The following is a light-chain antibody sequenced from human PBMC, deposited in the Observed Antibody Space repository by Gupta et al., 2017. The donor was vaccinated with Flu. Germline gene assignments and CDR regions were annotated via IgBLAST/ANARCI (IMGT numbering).Light chain of an antibody. J-gene: IGLJ3*02. CDR3: NSRHNADNNQGV. CDR1: GIRNHY. Sequence: TARITSKGDGIRNHYACWFQQKPGHAPGILMFDTNIRHSWIPDRFSGSISGSTDALTITGAQAEDEADYYCNSRHNADNNQGVFGGGTKLTVL. V-gene: IGLV3-19*01. CDR2: DTN.